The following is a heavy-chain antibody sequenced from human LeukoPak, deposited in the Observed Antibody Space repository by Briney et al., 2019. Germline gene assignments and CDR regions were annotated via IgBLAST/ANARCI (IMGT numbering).Heavy chain of an antibody. CDR1: GDSISYFY. Sequence: SETLSLTCSVSGDSISYFYWSWIRQAAGKGLEWIGRISSSGSTDYNASLKSRVTMSVDTSKNQFSLKLTSVTAADTAVYYCARVHYGSGSLYYYYYYMDVWGKGTTVTISS. CDR3: ARVHYGSGSLYYYYYYMDV. V-gene: IGHV4-4*07. CDR2: ISSSGST. D-gene: IGHD3-10*01. J-gene: IGHJ6*03.